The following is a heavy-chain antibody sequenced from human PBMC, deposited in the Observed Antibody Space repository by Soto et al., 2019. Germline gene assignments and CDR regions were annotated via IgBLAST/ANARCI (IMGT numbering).Heavy chain of an antibody. CDR2: ISSSSSTI. CDR3: ARDRYYYDSSGYDNWFDP. Sequence: EVQLVESGGGLVQPGGSLRLSCAAPGFTFSSYSMNWVRQAPGKGLEWVSYISSSSSTIYYADSVKGRFTISRDNAKNSLYLQMNSLRDEDTAVYYCARDRYYYDSSGYDNWFDPWGQGTLVTVSS. D-gene: IGHD3-22*01. V-gene: IGHV3-48*02. CDR1: GFTFSSYS. J-gene: IGHJ5*02.